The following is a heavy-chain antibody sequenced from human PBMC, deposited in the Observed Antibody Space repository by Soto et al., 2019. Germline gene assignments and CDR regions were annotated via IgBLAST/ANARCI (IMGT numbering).Heavy chain of an antibody. D-gene: IGHD4-17*01. CDR1: GISFSRYW. CDR3: AVHGDYDAFNF. CDR2: MGTDGSST. Sequence: EVQVVESGGGLVQPGGSLRLSCAASGISFSRYWTHWVRQAPGKGLEWVSRMGTDGSSTSYADSVKGRFSISRDDAKNTLSLQVNSLRADDTAVYYCAVHGDYDAFNFWGQGTVVTVSS. J-gene: IGHJ3*01. V-gene: IGHV3-74*01.